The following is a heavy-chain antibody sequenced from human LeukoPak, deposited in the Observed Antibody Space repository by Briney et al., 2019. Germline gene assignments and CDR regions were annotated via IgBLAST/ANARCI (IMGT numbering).Heavy chain of an antibody. D-gene: IGHD2-2*02. V-gene: IGHV3-9*01. J-gene: IGHJ4*02. Sequence: PGGSLRLSCAASGFTFDDYAMHWVRQAPGKGLEWVSGISWNSGSIGYADSVKGRFTISRDNAKNSLYLQMNSLRAEDTALYYCANSHCSSTSCYNYFDYWGQGTLVTISS. CDR1: GFTFDDYA. CDR3: ANSHCSSTSCYNYFDY. CDR2: ISWNSGSI.